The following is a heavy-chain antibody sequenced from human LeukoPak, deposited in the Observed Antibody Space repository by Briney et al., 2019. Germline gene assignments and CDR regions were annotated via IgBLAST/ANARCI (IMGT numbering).Heavy chain of an antibody. D-gene: IGHD2-2*01. V-gene: IGHV3-30*18. J-gene: IGHJ4*02. Sequence: GGSLRLSCAASGFTFRNYVIHWVRQAPGKGLEWVAVISYDGSNKYYADSVKGRFTISRDNSKNTLYLQMNSLRAEDTAVYYCAKALHDIVVVPAAMGYWGQGTLVTVSS. CDR1: GFTFRNYV. CDR3: AKALHDIVVVPAAMGY. CDR2: ISYDGSNK.